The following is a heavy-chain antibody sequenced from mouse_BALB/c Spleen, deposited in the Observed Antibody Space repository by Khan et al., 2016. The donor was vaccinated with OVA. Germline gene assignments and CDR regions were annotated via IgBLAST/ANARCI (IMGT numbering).Heavy chain of an antibody. CDR3: ARAYYRYDERVAS. Sequence: EVELVESGGGLVKPGGSLKLSCVASGFTFSDYYMYWVRQTPEKRLEWVATISEGGIFTYYLDRVKERFTISRDNVKNNLYLQMSSLKSEDTAMYYCARAYYRYDERVASWGQGTLVTVSA. V-gene: IGHV5-4*02. CDR1: GFTFSDYY. CDR2: ISEGGIFT. J-gene: IGHJ3*01. D-gene: IGHD2-14*01.